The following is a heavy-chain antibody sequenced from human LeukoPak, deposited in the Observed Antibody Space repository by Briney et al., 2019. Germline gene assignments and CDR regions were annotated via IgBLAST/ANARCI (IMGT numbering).Heavy chain of an antibody. CDR3: ARTSCRSSTSCYDIYYYGMDV. D-gene: IGHD2-2*01. V-gene: IGHV3-21*03. CDR2: ISSSSYI. Sequence: GGSLRLSCAASGFTFSSYSMNWVRQAPGKGLEWVSSISSSSYIYYADSVKGRFTISRDNAKNSLYLQMNSLRAEDTAVYYCARTSCRSSTSCYDIYYYGMDVWGQGTTVTVSS. CDR1: GFTFSSYS. J-gene: IGHJ6*02.